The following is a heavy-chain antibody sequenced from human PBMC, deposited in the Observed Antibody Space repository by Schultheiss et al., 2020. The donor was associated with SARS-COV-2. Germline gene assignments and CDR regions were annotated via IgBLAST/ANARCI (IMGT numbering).Heavy chain of an antibody. CDR1: GFTFSSYA. D-gene: IGHD2-15*01. Sequence: GGSLRLSCAASGFTFSSYAMHWVRQAPGKGLEWVAVISYDGSNKYYADSVKGRFTISRDNSKNTLYLQMNSLRAEDTAVYYCAKVGGGFSGGSCYDRLSYHYYYYYGMDVWGQGTTVTVSS. CDR2: ISYDGSNK. CDR3: AKVGGGFSGGSCYDRLSYHYYYYYGMDV. V-gene: IGHV3-30-3*01. J-gene: IGHJ6*02.